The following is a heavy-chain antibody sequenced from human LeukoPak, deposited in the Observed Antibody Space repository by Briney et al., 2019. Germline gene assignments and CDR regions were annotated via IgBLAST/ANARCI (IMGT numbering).Heavy chain of an antibody. CDR3: ASRLHGNYYGSGSYPYYFDY. CDR1: GYTFTSNY. J-gene: IGHJ4*02. D-gene: IGHD3-10*01. CDR2: INPSGGST. V-gene: IGHV1-46*01. Sequence: ASVKVSCKASGYTFTSNYMQWVRQAPGQGLEWMGIINPSGGSTSYAQKFQGRVTMTRDTSTSTVYMELSSLRSEDTAVYYCASRLHGNYYGSGSYPYYFDYWGQGTLVTVSS.